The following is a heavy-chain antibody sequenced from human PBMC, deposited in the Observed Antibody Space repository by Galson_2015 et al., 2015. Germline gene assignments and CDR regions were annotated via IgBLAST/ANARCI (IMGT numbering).Heavy chain of an antibody. D-gene: IGHD6-6*01. CDR3: AHTGSSSPGFDY. V-gene: IGHV2-5*02. J-gene: IGHJ4*02. CDR2: IYWDDDK. Sequence: PALVKPTQPLTLPCTFSGFSLSTSGVGVGWIRQPPGKALEWLALIYWDDDKRYSPSLKSRLTITKDTSKNQVVLTMTNMDPVDTATYYCAHTGSSSPGFDYWGQGTLVTVSS. CDR1: GFSLSTSGVG.